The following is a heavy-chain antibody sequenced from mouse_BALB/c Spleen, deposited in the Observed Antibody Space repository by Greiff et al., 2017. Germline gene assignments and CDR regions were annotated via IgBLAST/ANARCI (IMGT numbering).Heavy chain of an antibody. CDR3: AKGGDGSFYAMDY. CDR1: GFTFSSYA. CDR2: ISSGGST. V-gene: IGHV5-6-5*01. D-gene: IGHD2-3*01. J-gene: IGHJ4*01. Sequence: EVHLVESGGGLVKPGGSLKLSCAASGFTFSSYAMSWVRQTPEKRLEWVASISSGGSTYYPDSVKGRFTISRDNARNILYLQMSSLRSEDTAMYYCAKGGDGSFYAMDYWGQGTSVTVSS.